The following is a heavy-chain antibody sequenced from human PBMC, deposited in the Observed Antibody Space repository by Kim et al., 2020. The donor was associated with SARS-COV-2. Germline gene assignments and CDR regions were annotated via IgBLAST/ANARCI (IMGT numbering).Heavy chain of an antibody. CDR2: IDPSDSYT. V-gene: IGHV5-10-1*01. CDR1: GYSFTSYW. Sequence: GESLKISCKGSGYSFTSYWISWVRQMPGKGLEWMGRIDPSDSYTNYSPSFQGHVTISADKSISTAYLQWSSLKASDTAMYYCARPGGTGYFIAAAGRADAFDIWGQGTMVTVSS. J-gene: IGHJ3*02. CDR3: ARPGGTGYFIAAAGRADAFDI. D-gene: IGHD6-13*01.